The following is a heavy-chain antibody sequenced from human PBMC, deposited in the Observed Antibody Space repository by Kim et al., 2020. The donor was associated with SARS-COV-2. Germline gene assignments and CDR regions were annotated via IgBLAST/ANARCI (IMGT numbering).Heavy chain of an antibody. V-gene: IGHV4-59*08. CDR1: GGSIRSYY. CDR3: ARHSPQRGYSYGLGDFDY. D-gene: IGHD5-18*01. CDR2: IYYSGST. Sequence: SETLSLTCTVSGGSIRSYYWSWIRQPPGKGLEWIGYIYYSGSTNYNPSLKSRVTISVDTSKNQFSLKLSSVTAADTAVYYCARHSPQRGYSYGLGDFDYWGQGTLVTVSS. J-gene: IGHJ4*02.